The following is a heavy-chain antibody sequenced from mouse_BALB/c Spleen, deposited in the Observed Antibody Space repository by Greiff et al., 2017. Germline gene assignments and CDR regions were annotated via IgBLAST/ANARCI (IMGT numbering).Heavy chain of an antibody. CDR3: ARAPGYAMDY. CDR1: GFTFSDYY. Sequence: EVKLVESGGGLVKPGGSLNLSCAASGFTFSDYYMYWVRQTPEKRLEWVATISDGGSYTYYPDSVKGRFTISRDNAKNNLYLQMSSLKSEDTAMYYCARAPGYAMDYWGQGTSVTVSS. V-gene: IGHV5-4*02. CDR2: ISDGGSYT. J-gene: IGHJ4*01.